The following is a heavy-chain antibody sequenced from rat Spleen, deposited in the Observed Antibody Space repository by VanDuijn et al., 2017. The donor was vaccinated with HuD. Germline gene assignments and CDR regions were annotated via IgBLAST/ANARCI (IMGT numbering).Heavy chain of an antibody. D-gene: IGHD1-11*01. Sequence: QVQVKESGPGLVQPSQTLSLTCTVSGFSLANYGVNWVRQPPGKGLEWMGGIWGDGSTTYNTTLKSRLSISRDTSKSQVFLKMNSLQTEDTAIFFWTRVGYGGFAYWGQGTLVTVSS. CDR3: TRVGYGGFAY. V-gene: IGHV2-1*01. CDR2: IWGDGST. CDR1: GFSLANYG. J-gene: IGHJ3*01.